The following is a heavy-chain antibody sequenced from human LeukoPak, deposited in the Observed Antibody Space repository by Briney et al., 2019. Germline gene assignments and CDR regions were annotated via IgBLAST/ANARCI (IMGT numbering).Heavy chain of an antibody. J-gene: IGHJ4*02. CDR1: GFTFSSSA. D-gene: IGHD1-26*01. CDR2: ISISGDDT. V-gene: IGHV3-23*01. CDR3: ANPEWGTYLVGFDY. Sequence: PGGSLRLSCAASGFTFSSSAMNWVRQAPGKGLEWVSAISISGDDTYYAESVKGRFTISRDNSKNTLYLRTNSLRAEDTAVYFCANPEWGTYLVGFDYWGQGTLVTVSS.